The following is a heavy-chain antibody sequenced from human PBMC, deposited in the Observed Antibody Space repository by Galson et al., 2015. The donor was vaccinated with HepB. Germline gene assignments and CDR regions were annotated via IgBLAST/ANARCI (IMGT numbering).Heavy chain of an antibody. CDR2: FDPEDGET. CDR3: ATELGTWDQNWFDP. CDR1: GYTLTELS. Sequence: SCKVSGYTLTELSMHWVRQAPGKGLEWMGGFDPEDGETIYAQKFQGRVTMTEDTSTDTAYMELSSLRSEDTAVYYCATELGTWDQNWFDPWGQGTLVTVSS. D-gene: IGHD1-1*01. V-gene: IGHV1-24*01. J-gene: IGHJ5*02.